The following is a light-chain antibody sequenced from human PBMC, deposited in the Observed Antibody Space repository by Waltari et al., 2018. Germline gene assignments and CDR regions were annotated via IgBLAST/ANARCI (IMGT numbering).Light chain of an antibody. CDR1: SADVGTSQY. CDR3: TSYAGAHNLL. J-gene: IGLJ2*01. Sequence: SALTQPPPACGSPGQSVTISCAGTSADVGTSQYVSWYQQPPGRPPTLIIYEVTKRPSGVAARFSGSKSGNTASLTVSGLQAEDEADYYCTSYAGAHNLLFGGGTKLTVL. V-gene: IGLV2-8*01. CDR2: EVT.